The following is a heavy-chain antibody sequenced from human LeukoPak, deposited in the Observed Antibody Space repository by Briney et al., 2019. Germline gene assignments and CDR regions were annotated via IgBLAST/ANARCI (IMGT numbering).Heavy chain of an antibody. J-gene: IGHJ3*02. D-gene: IGHD3-22*01. CDR2: ISSSGYTI. CDR3: ARSDDSSGYYYRSVVSGAFDI. CDR1: GFTFSDYY. V-gene: IGHV3-11*04. Sequence: GSLRLSCAASGFTFSDYYMSWIRQAPGKGLEWVSYISSSGYTIYYADSVKGRFTISRANAKNSLYLQMNSLRDEDTSVYYCARSDDSSGYYYRSVVSGAFDIWGQGTMVTVSS.